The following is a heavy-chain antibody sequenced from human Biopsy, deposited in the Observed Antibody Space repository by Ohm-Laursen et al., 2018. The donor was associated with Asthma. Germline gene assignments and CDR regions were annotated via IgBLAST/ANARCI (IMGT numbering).Heavy chain of an antibody. D-gene: IGHD4-23*01. CDR3: ARAYGGNFFSGAFDI. V-gene: IGHV3-30*03. Sequence: SLRLSCAASGFTFSNYGMHWVRQAPGKGLDWVAVISFDGSNKNYTDSVKGRFTISRDNSRNRLYLEMASLRAEDTAVYYCARAYGGNFFSGAFDIWGQGTMVTVSS. CDR2: ISFDGSNK. J-gene: IGHJ3*02. CDR1: GFTFSNYG.